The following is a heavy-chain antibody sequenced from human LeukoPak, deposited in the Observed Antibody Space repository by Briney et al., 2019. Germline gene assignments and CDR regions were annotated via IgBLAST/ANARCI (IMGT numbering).Heavy chain of an antibody. CDR3: AREDLQAFDI. CDR1: GFTFSNYN. D-gene: IGHD5-24*01. CDR2: ISSSSSYI. J-gene: IGHJ3*02. V-gene: IGHV3-21*01. Sequence: GGSLRLSCAASGFTFSNYNMNWVRQAPGKGLEWVSSISSSSSYIYYADSVKGRFTISRDNAKNSLYLQMNSLRAEDTAVYYCAREDLQAFDIWGQGTMVTVSS.